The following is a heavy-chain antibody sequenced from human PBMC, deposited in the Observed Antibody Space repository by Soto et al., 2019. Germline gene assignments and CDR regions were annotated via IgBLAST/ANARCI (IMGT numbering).Heavy chain of an antibody. V-gene: IGHV1-3*01. CDR1: GYTFSSYA. D-gene: IGHD7-27*01. J-gene: IGHJ4*02. CDR2: MNASYGNT. Sequence: GASVKVSGKASGYTFSSYAMHWVRQAPGQRLECMGWMNASYGNTKSSQKFQDRVTMSRDTSSSTAYMELTSLRSEDTAVYYCARDTGDGTFDVWGQGTMVTVSS. CDR3: ARDTGDGTFDV.